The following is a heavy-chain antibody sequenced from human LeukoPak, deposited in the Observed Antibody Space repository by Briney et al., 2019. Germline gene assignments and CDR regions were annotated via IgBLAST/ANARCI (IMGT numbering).Heavy chain of an antibody. CDR2: ISYDGNK. Sequence: GGSLRLSCAASGFTFSNYGIHWVRQAPGKGLEWVAVISYDGNKYYADSVKGRFTISRDNSKNTLYLQMNSLRAEDTAVYYCASLGYCSGGSCYYYYYYMDVWGKGTTVTVSS. V-gene: IGHV3-30*03. D-gene: IGHD2-15*01. CDR1: GFTFSNYG. CDR3: ASLGYCSGGSCYYYYYYMDV. J-gene: IGHJ6*03.